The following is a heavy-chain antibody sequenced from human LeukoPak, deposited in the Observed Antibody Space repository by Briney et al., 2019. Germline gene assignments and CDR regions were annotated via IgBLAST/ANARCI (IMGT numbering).Heavy chain of an antibody. V-gene: IGHV4-4*02. CDR1: GGSISSSNW. Sequence: PSGTLSLTCAVSGGSISSSNWWGWVRQPPGKGLERIGEIYHSGSTNYNPSLKSRVTISVDKSKNQFSLKLSSVTAADTAVYYYARVSYSSSVLDYWGQGTLVTVSS. CDR3: ARVSYSSSVLDY. CDR2: IYHSGST. D-gene: IGHD6-13*01. J-gene: IGHJ4*02.